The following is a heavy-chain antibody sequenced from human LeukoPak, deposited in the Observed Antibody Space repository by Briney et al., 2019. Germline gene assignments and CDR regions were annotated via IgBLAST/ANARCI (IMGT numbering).Heavy chain of an antibody. CDR2: IYPGDSDT. V-gene: IGHV5-51*01. Sequence: GESLKISCKGSGYSFTSYWIGWVRQMPGKGLEWMGIIYPGDSDTRYSPSFQGQVTISADKSISIAYLQWSSLKASDTAMYYCARAVHCSSTSCSADYWGQGTLVTVSS. J-gene: IGHJ4*02. CDR1: GYSFTSYW. D-gene: IGHD2-2*01. CDR3: ARAVHCSSTSCSADY.